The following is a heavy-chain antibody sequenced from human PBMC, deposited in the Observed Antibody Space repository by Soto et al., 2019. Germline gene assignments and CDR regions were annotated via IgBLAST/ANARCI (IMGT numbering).Heavy chain of an antibody. V-gene: IGHV1-18*01. CDR3: ARDIGYSSCWSDYYYGMDV. Sequence: ASVKVSCKASGYTFTRYGISWVRQAPGQGLEWMGWISGYNGDTNYAQKFQGRVTMTIDTSTSTAYMELSRLRSDDTAVYYCARDIGYSSCWSDYYYGMDVWGQGTTVTVSS. J-gene: IGHJ6*02. D-gene: IGHD6-19*01. CDR1: GYTFTRYG. CDR2: ISGYNGDT.